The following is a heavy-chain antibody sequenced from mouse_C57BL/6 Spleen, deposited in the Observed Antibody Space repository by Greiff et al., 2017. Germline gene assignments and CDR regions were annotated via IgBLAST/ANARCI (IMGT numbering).Heavy chain of an antibody. V-gene: IGHV1-53*01. D-gene: IGHD2-2*01. CDR2: ITPSNGGT. Sequence: VKLQQPGTELVKPGASLKLSCKASGYSFTSYWMHWLKQTPGQGLEWIGNITPSNGGTNYNQKFKSKATLTVDKSSSTAYMQLSSLTSEDSAVYYCACYGYDDAWFAYWGQGTLVAVSA. J-gene: IGHJ3*01. CDR3: ACYGYDDAWFAY. CDR1: GYSFTSYW.